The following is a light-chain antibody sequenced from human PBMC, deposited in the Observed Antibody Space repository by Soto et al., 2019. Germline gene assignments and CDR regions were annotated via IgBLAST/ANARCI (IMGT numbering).Light chain of an antibody. CDR3: SSYTSSRTVV. CDR2: EVT. CDR1: SSDVGGNIY. V-gene: IGLV2-14*01. J-gene: IGLJ2*01. Sequence: QSALTQPASVSGSPGPAITISCTGTSSDVGGNIYVSWYQQHPGKAPKLMIYEVTNRPSGVSYRFSGSRSDNTASLTISGLQAEDEADYYCSSYTSSRTVVFGGGTKLTVL.